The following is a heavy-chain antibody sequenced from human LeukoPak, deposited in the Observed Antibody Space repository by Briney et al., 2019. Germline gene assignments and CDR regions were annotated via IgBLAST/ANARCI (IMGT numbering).Heavy chain of an antibody. V-gene: IGHV3-21*01. D-gene: IGHD3-10*01. J-gene: IGHJ5*02. Sequence: SGGSLRLSCAASGFSFSSYSMNWVRQAPGKGLEWVSSISFRSTYISYADSVKGRFTISRNNAKNSLYLQMNSLRAEDTAVYYCARDWFREDYNNPFDPWGQGTLVTVSS. CDR1: GFSFSSYS. CDR2: ISFRSTYI. CDR3: ARDWFREDYNNPFDP.